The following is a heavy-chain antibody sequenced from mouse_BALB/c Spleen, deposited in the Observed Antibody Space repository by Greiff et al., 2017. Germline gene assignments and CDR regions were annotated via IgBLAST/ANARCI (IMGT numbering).Heavy chain of an antibody. CDR3: ARGEGWLSFAY. CDR2: IYPGDGDT. D-gene: IGHD2-3*01. CDR1: GYAFSSYW. Sequence: QVHVKQSGAELVRPGSSVKISCKASGYAFSSYWMNWVKQRPGQGLEWIGQIYPGDGDTNYNGKFKGKATLTADKSSSTAYMQLSSLTSEDSAVYFCARGEGWLSFAYWGQGTLVTVSA. V-gene: IGHV1-80*01. J-gene: IGHJ3*01.